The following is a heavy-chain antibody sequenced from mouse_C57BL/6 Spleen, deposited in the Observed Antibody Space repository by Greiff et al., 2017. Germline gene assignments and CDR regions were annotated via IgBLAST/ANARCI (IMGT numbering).Heavy chain of an antibody. V-gene: IGHV5-9-1*02. J-gene: IGHJ4*01. D-gene: IGHD2-5*01. CDR1: GFTFSSYA. Sequence: EVHLVESGEGLVKPGGSLKLSCAASGFTFSSYAMSWVRQTPEKRLEWVAYISSGGDYIYYADTVKGRFTISRDNARNTLYLQMSSLKSEDTAMYYCTRDSKPYAMDYWGQGTSVTVSS. CDR3: TRDSKPYAMDY. CDR2: ISSGGDYI.